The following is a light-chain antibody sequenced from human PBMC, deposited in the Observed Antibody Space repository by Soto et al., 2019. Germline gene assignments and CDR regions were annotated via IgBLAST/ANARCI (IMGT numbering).Light chain of an antibody. Sequence: IVLTQSPGTLSLSPGERATLSCRGSQSVSSSYLAWYQQKPGQAPRLLVYGASSRATGISDRFSGSGSGTDFTLTISRLEPEDFAVYYCQHYVSPPITFGQGTRLEIK. CDR1: QSVSSSY. V-gene: IGKV3-20*01. CDR3: QHYVSPPIT. CDR2: GAS. J-gene: IGKJ5*01.